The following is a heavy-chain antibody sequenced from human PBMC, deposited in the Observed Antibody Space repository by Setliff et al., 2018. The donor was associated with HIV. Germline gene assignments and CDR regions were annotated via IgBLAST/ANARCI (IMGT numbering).Heavy chain of an antibody. V-gene: IGHV4-31*03. CDR3: ARVPRITTLRNAFDI. D-gene: IGHD3-3*01. CDR2: IYYIGNT. Sequence: SETLSLTCTVSGGSISGGGYYWSWIRQHPGKGLDWIGNIYYIGNTDYNPSLKSRVTISIDTSKNQFSLKLSSVIAADTAIYYCARVPRITTLRNAFDIWGQGTMVTVSS. J-gene: IGHJ3*02. CDR1: GGSISGGGYY.